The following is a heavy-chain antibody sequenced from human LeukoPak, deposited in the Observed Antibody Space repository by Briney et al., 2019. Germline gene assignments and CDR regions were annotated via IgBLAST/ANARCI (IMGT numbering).Heavy chain of an antibody. J-gene: IGHJ6*02. V-gene: IGHV3-48*03. CDR3: ARRVPNYGMDV. CDR1: GFPLNDYQ. CDR2: IYGDYGII. D-gene: IGHD4/OR15-4a*01. Sequence: PGGSLRLSCAASGFPLNDYQMNWVRQAPGKGLEWVSNIYGDYGIIHHADSVKGRFTISRDSAKNSLYLQMNSLRAEDTAVYYCARRVPNYGMDVWGQGTTVTVSS.